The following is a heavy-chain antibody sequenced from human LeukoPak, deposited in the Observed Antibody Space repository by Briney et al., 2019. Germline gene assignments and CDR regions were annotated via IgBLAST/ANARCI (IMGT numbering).Heavy chain of an antibody. CDR2: ISGGGGNT. Sequence: GGSLRLSCAASGFTFNNYAMSWVRQAPGKGLEWVSAISGGGGNTYCADSVKGRFTISRDNSKNTLYLQMSGLRAEDTAIYYCAKDGGSSCYSPVDYWGQGTLVTVSS. J-gene: IGHJ4*02. V-gene: IGHV3-23*01. D-gene: IGHD2-15*01. CDR3: AKDGGSSCYSPVDY. CDR1: GFTFNNYA.